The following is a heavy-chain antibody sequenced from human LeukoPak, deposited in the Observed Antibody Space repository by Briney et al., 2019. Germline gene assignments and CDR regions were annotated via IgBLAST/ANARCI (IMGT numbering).Heavy chain of an antibody. CDR3: AKGGYDSSAYRHLDY. Sequence: GGSLRLSCAASGFTFSSYAMSWVRQAPGKGLEWVSTISGSGGSTYYADSVKGRFTISRDNSKNTLYLQMNSLRAEDTAVYYCAKGGYDSSAYRHLDYWGRGTLVTVSS. J-gene: IGHJ4*02. CDR2: ISGSGGST. CDR1: GFTFSSYA. V-gene: IGHV3-23*01. D-gene: IGHD3-22*01.